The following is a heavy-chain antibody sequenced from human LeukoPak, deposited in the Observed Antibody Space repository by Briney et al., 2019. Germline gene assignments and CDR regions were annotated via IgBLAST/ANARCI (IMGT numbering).Heavy chain of an antibody. CDR1: GFTFTSSA. J-gene: IGHJ4*02. CDR3: AAVNPGIAVAGKPVDY. V-gene: IGHV1-58*02. D-gene: IGHD6-19*01. CDR2: IVVGSGNT. Sequence: SVKVSCKASGFTFTSSAMQWVRQARGQRLEWIGWIVVGSGNTNYAQKFQERVTITRDTSTSTAYMELSSLRSEDTAVYYCAAVNPGIAVAGKPVDYWGQGTLVTVSS.